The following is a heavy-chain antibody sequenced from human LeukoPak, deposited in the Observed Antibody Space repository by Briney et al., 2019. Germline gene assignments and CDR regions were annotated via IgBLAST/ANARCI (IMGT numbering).Heavy chain of an antibody. D-gene: IGHD3-10*01. V-gene: IGHV1-24*01. CDR3: ATAMNRWFGELLGEYFQH. CDR2: FDPEDGET. Sequence: ASVKVSCTVSGYTLTELSMHWVRQAPGKGLEWMGGFDPEDGETIYAQKFQGRVTMTEDTSTDTAYMELSSLRSEDTAVYYCATAMNRWFGELLGEYFQHWGQGTLVTVSS. J-gene: IGHJ1*01. CDR1: GYTLTELS.